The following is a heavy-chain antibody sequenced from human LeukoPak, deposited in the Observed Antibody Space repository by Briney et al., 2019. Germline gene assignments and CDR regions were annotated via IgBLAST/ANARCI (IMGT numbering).Heavy chain of an antibody. CDR2: INPNSGGT. CDR3: ARADRLHGGPYLIGP. CDR1: GYSFTDYY. D-gene: IGHD2-21*01. J-gene: IGHJ5*02. Sequence: ASVKVSCKASGYSFTDYYMHRVRQAPGQGLEWMGWINPNSGGTNSAQKFQGRVTMTRDTSITTVYMEVSWLTSDDTAIYYCARADRLHGGPYLIGPWGQGTLVTVSS. V-gene: IGHV1-2*02.